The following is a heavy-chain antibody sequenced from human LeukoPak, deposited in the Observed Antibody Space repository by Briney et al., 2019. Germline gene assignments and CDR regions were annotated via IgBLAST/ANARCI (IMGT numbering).Heavy chain of an antibody. CDR3: ARETSSPGAFDI. CDR1: GFTLSSYT. V-gene: IGHV3-21*01. CDR2: VSASGSFI. J-gene: IGHJ3*02. Sequence: GGSLRLSCAASGFTLSSYTMNWVRQAPGRGLEWVSSVSASGSFIYYADSVKGRFTISRDNAKNSLYLQMNSLRAEDTAVYYCARETSSPGAFDIWGQGTMVTVSS.